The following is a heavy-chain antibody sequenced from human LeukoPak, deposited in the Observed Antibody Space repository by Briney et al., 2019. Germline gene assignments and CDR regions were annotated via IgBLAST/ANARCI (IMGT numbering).Heavy chain of an antibody. V-gene: IGHV3-74*01. D-gene: IGHD4-11*01. CDR3: ARSNHADDY. CDR2: INTGGSST. CDR1: GFTFSNYG. Sequence: PGGALRLSCAASGFTFSNYGMHWVRQVPGKGLVWVSRINTGGSSTTYADSVKGRFTISRDNAKNTLYLQMNSLRAEDTAVYYCARSNHADDYWGQGTLVTVSS. J-gene: IGHJ4*02.